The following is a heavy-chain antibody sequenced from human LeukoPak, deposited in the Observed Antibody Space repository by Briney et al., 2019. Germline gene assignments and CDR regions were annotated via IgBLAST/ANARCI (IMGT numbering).Heavy chain of an antibody. CDR1: GGTFSSYA. V-gene: IGHV1-69*05. CDR3: ARWASDIVVVPAAPYFDY. CDR2: IIPIFGTA. J-gene: IGHJ4*02. D-gene: IGHD2-2*01. Sequence: ASVKVSCKASGGTFSSYAISWVRQAPGQGLEWMGGIIPIFGTANYAQKFQGRVTITTDESTSTAYMELSSLRSEDTAVYYCARWASDIVVVPAAPYFDYWGQGTLVTVSS.